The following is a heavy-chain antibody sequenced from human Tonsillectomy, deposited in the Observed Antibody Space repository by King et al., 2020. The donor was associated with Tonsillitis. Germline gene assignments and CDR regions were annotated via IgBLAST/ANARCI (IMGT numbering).Heavy chain of an antibody. CDR2: MYYSGST. J-gene: IGHJ4*02. CDR1: AGSISSYY. D-gene: IGHD3-3*01. Sequence: QLQESGPGLVKPSETLSLTCTVSAGSISSYYWSWIRQPPGKGLEWIGYMYYSGSTNYNPSLKSRVTISVDTSKNQFSLKLSSVTAADTAVYYCARTLTIFGVVIEYYFAYWGQGPLVTVSS. V-gene: IGHV4-59*08. CDR3: ARTLTIFGVVIEYYFAY.